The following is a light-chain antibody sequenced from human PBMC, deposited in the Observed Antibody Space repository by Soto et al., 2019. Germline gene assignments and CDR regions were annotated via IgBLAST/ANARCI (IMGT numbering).Light chain of an antibody. J-gene: IGKJ3*01. Sequence: IVMTQSPDSLGVSLGERATINCKPNETILYGSNNKNYLSWYQQKPGQPPNLLIYWASTRKYGVPERFSGSGSGTDFTLSISNLQAEDVAVYYCHQYYSPPFAFGPGTKVHL. CDR1: ETILYGSNNKNY. V-gene: IGKV4-1*01. CDR3: HQYYSPPFA. CDR2: WAS.